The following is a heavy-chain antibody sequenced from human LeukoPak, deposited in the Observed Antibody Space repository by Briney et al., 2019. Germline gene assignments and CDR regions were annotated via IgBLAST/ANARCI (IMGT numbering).Heavy chain of an antibody. CDR3: AKEDCSGGRCYSLHY. CDR2: INWNGGST. V-gene: IGHV3-20*04. CDR1: GFTFDDYG. J-gene: IGHJ4*02. D-gene: IGHD2-15*01. Sequence: EGSLRLSCAASGFTFDDYGMTWVRQTPGKGLEWVSTINWNGGSTAYADSVKGRFTISRDNTKNSLCLQMNSLRAEDAAVYYCAKEDCSGGRCYSLHYWGQGTLVTVSS.